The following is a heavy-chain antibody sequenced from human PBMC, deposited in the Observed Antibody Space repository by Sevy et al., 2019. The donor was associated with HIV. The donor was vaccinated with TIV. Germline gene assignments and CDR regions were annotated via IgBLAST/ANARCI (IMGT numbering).Heavy chain of an antibody. CDR2: IKQDGSEK. V-gene: IGHV3-7*03. J-gene: IGHJ4*02. CDR1: GFTFSSYW. D-gene: IGHD3-3*01. CDR3: ARGGWELSAYNFWRGPGFDY. Sequence: GGSLRLSCAASGFTFSSYWMSWVRQAPGKGLEWVANIKQDGSEKYYVDSVKGRFTISRDNAKNSLYLQMNSLRAEDTAVYYWARGGWELSAYNFWRGPGFDYWGQGTLVTVSS.